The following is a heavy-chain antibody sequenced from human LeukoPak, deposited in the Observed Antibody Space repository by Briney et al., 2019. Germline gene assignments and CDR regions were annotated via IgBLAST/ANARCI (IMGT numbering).Heavy chain of an antibody. V-gene: IGHV1-69*05. Sequence: GSSVKVSCKTSGGTFNNSAISWVRQAPGQGLEWLGGIMPLFGTANYAQKFQGRVTITTDESTSTAYMELSSLRSEDTAVYYCASRGPFWSGLVSAGAFDIWGQGTMVTVSS. J-gene: IGHJ3*02. CDR3: ASRGPFWSGLVSAGAFDI. D-gene: IGHD3-3*01. CDR2: IMPLFGTA. CDR1: GGTFNNSA.